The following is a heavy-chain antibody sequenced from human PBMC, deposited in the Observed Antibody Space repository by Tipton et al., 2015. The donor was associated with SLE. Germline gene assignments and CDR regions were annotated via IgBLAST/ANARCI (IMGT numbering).Heavy chain of an antibody. CDR2: IYGDGST. D-gene: IGHD3-9*01. V-gene: IGHV3-53*05. J-gene: IGHJ4*02. CDR1: GFIVSSNF. Sequence: SLRLSCAASGFIVSSNFMSWVRQAPGKGLEWVSVIYGDGSTNSADSVKGRFTISRDNSKNTLYLQMNRLRAEDTAVYYCTSGLLTDFDYWGQGILVTVSS. CDR3: TSGLLTDFDY.